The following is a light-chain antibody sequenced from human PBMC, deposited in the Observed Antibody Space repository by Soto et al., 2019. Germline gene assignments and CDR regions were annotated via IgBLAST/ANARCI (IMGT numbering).Light chain of an antibody. Sequence: EIVLTQSPGTLSLSPGQRATLYCRASEGVASNYLAWYQHKPGQSPRLLLFGASNRATGIPDRFSGSGSGADFTLTISRVEPEDFAVYYCHQYGRSPWTLGQGPRWIS. CDR3: HQYGRSPWT. CDR1: EGVASNY. V-gene: IGKV3-20*01. J-gene: IGKJ1*01. CDR2: GAS.